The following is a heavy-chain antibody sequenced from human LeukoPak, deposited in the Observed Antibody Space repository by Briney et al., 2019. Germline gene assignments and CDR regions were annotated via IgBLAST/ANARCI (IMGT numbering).Heavy chain of an antibody. V-gene: IGHV3-23*01. CDR3: AKDALQGSPIVAAQIDN. D-gene: IGHD6-13*01. J-gene: IGHJ4*02. CDR1: GLTFSDYA. CDR2: ISSGGGSR. Sequence: GGSLRLSCAASGLTFSDYAMNGVRQAPGKRLEGVSSISSGGGSRYYADSVNGRFTISRDNSKSTLSLQMSSLRVEDTAIYYCAKDALQGSPIVAAQIDNWGQGTLVTVSS.